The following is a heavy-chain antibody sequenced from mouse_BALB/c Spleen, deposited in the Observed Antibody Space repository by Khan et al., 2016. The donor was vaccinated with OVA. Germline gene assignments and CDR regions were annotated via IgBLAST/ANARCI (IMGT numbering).Heavy chain of an antibody. J-gene: IGHJ3*01. CDR1: GYTFTSYW. Sequence: QVQLQQSGAELAKPGASVKMSCKASGYTFTSYWMHWIKQRLGQGLEWIGYINPITVYTEYNQKFKDKATLTADKSSSTAYMQLSSLTSADSAVSYCERDYERFAYWGQGTLVTVSA. D-gene: IGHD1-1*01. CDR3: ERDYERFAY. CDR2: INPITVYT. V-gene: IGHV1-7*01.